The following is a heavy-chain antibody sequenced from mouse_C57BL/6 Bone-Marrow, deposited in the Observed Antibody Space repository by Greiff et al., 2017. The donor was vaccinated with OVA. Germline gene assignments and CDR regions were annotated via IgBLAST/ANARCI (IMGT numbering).Heavy chain of an antibody. D-gene: IGHD2-3*01. V-gene: IGHV1-55*01. Sequence: QVQLQQSGAELVQPGASVKMSCKASGYTFTSYWITWVKQRPGQGLEWIGDIYPGSGSTNYNEKFKSKATLTVDTSSSTAYMQLSSLTSEDSAVYYCARWRWLLHVPWFAYWGQGTLVTVSA. CDR1: GYTFTSYW. J-gene: IGHJ3*01. CDR2: IYPGSGST. CDR3: ARWRWLLHVPWFAY.